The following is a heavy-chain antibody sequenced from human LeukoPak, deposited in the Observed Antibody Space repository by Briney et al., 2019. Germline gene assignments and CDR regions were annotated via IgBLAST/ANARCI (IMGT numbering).Heavy chain of an antibody. J-gene: IGHJ4*02. CDR3: ARTNTVAGTVDY. CDR2: VNHSGST. Sequence: SETLSLTCAVYGGSFSGYYWSWIRQPPGKGLEWIGEVNHSGSTNYNPSLKSRVTISVDTSKNQFSLKLSSVTAADTAVYYCARTNTVAGTVDYWGQGTLVTVSS. V-gene: IGHV4-34*01. CDR1: GGSFSGYY. D-gene: IGHD6-19*01.